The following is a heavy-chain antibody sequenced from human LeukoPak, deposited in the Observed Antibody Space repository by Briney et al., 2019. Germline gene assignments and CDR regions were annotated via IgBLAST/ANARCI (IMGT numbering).Heavy chain of an antibody. V-gene: IGHV3-15*01. J-gene: IGHJ4*02. Sequence: GGSLRLSCSASGFTFTNAWMSWVRQAPGKGLEWVGRIKSKTDGGTTDYAAPVKGRFSISRDDSKNTLYLQMNSLKSEDTAVYYCQGGRFWGQGTLVSVSS. CDR3: QGGRF. CDR2: IKSKTDGGTT. CDR1: GFTFTNAW. D-gene: IGHD1-26*01.